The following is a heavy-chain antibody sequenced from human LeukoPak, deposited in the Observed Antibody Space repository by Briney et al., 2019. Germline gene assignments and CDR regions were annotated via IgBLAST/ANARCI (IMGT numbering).Heavy chain of an antibody. CDR2: IYTSGST. D-gene: IGHD3-9*01. J-gene: IGHJ4*02. CDR3: AREAKGSDILTGYSYYFDY. Sequence: SETLSLTCTVSGGSISSYYWSWIRQPAGKGLEWIGRIYTSGSTNYNPSLKSRVTMSVDTSKNQFSLKLSSVTAADTAVYYCAREAKGSDILTGYSYYFDYWGQGTLVTVSS. V-gene: IGHV4-4*07. CDR1: GGSISSYY.